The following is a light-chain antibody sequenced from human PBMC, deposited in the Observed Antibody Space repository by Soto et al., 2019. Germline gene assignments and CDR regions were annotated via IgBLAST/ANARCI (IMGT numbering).Light chain of an antibody. CDR3: QQYGSSLIT. V-gene: IGKV3-20*01. J-gene: IGKJ5*01. CDR1: QSVNSNY. Sequence: EIMLTQSPGTLSLSTGERATLSCRASQSVNSNYLAWHQQKPGQGPRLLVLGASSRATGIPDRFSGTGSGTDFTLTISRVEPEDFAVYYCQQYGSSLITFGQGTRLEIK. CDR2: GAS.